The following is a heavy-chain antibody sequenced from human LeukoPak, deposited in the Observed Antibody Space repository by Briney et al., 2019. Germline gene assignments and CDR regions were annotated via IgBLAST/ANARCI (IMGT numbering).Heavy chain of an antibody. CDR1: GGSISSRNYY. CDR3: ARRVAAHTDYFDY. V-gene: IGHV4-39*01. Sequence: SETLSLTCTVSGGSISSRNYYWGWIRQPPGKGLEMIGSIYYSGSTYYNPSLKSRVTISVDTSKNQFSLKLISVTAADTAVYYCARRVAAHTDYFDYWGQGTLVTVSS. D-gene: IGHD6-6*01. J-gene: IGHJ4*02. CDR2: IYYSGST.